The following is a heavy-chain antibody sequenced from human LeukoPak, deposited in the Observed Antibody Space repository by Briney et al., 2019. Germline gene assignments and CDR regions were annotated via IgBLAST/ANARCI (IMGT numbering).Heavy chain of an antibody. J-gene: IGHJ4*02. CDR1: GGSISSYY. Sequence: KTSETLSLTGTVSGGSISSYYWSWIRQPPGKGLEWIGYIYYSGSTYYNPSLNSRVTISVDTSKNQFSLKLSSVTAADTAVYYCARAPYYYDSSGTLFDYWGQGTLVTVSS. D-gene: IGHD3-22*01. CDR2: IYYSGST. V-gene: IGHV4-59*12. CDR3: ARAPYYYDSSGTLFDY.